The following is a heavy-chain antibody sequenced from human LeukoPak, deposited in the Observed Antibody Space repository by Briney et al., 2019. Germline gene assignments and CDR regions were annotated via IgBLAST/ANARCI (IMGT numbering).Heavy chain of an antibody. CDR1: GFTFSSYG. V-gene: IGHV3-30*18. D-gene: IGHD2-15*01. CDR2: ISYDGSNK. Sequence: QPGRSLRLSCAASGFTFSSYGMHWVRQAPGKGLEWVAVISYDGSNKYYADSVKGLFTISRDNSKNTLYLQMNSLRAEDTAVYYCAKEYLGYCSGGSCYPLDYWGQGTLVTVSS. CDR3: AKEYLGYCSGGSCYPLDY. J-gene: IGHJ4*02.